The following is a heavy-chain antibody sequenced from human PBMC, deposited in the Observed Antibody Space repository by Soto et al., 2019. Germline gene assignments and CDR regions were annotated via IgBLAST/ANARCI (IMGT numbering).Heavy chain of an antibody. CDR2: IIPILAIA. CDR1: GGTFSSYT. D-gene: IGHD6-19*01. Sequence: QVQLVQSGAEVKKPGSSVKVSCKASGGTFSSYTISWVRQAPGQGLEWMGRIIPILAIANYAEKLQGRVTITADKSTSADYVELSSLRSEGTAVYYCACESGWYFDYWGQGPLVTVSP. CDR3: ACESGWYFDY. V-gene: IGHV1-69*02. J-gene: IGHJ4*02.